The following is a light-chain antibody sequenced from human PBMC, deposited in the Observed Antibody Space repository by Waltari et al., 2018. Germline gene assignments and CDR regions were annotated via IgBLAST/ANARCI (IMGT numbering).Light chain of an antibody. CDR3: QHYVRLPAT. J-gene: IGKJ1*01. CDR1: QSVSRT. V-gene: IGKV3-20*01. Sequence: IVLTQSPGTLSLSPGERATLSCSASQSVSRTLAWYQQKPGQAPKLLIYGASIRATGIPDRFTGSGSGTDFSLTISSLEPEDFAIYFCQHYVRLPATFGQGTKVEIK. CDR2: GAS.